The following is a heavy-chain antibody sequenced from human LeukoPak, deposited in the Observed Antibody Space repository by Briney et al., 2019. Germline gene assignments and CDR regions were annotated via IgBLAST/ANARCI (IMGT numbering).Heavy chain of an antibody. CDR2: IYYSGST. Sequence: SETLSLTCTVSGGSISSYYGSWIRQPPGKGLEWIGYIYYSGSTNYNPSLKSRVTISVDSSKNQFSLKLSSVTAADTAVYYCARAYPYGGNPQWGQGTLVTISS. CDR1: GGSISSYY. CDR3: ARAYPYGGNPQ. V-gene: IGHV4-59*01. D-gene: IGHD4-23*01. J-gene: IGHJ4*02.